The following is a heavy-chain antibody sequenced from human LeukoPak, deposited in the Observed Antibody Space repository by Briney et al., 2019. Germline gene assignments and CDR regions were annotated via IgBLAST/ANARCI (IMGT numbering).Heavy chain of an antibody. J-gene: IGHJ4*02. D-gene: IGHD3-3*01. CDR1: GGSISSGDYY. V-gene: IGHV4-30-4*08. CDR2: IYYSGST. CDR3: ARPDFWSGSDDY. Sequence: SETLSLTCTVSGGSISSGDYYWGWIRQPPGKGLEWIGYIYYSGSTYYNPSLKSRVTISVDTSKNQFSLKLSSVTAADTAVYYCARPDFWSGSDDYWGQGTLVTVSS.